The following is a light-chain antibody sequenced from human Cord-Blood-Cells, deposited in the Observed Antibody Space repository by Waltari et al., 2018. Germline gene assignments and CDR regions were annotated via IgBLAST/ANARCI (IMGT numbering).Light chain of an antibody. Sequence: DLQMTQSISSLSASVGDRVTITCQASQDISNYLNWYQQKPGKAPKLLIDDASNLETGVPTRFSGRGAGTDFTCTISRLQPEDIATYYCQQYDNLPTFGQGTKVEIK. CDR3: QQYDNLPT. V-gene: IGKV1-33*01. J-gene: IGKJ1*01. CDR1: QDISNY. CDR2: DAS.